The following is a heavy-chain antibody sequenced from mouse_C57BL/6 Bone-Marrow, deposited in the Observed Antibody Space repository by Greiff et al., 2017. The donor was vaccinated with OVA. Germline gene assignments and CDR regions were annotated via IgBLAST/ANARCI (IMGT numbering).Heavy chain of an antibody. CDR1: GYAFSSYW. J-gene: IGHJ4*01. V-gene: IGHV1-80*01. CDR3: ARGTTIVTTCAMDY. D-gene: IGHD2-5*01. CDR2: IYPGDGDT. Sequence: QVHVKQSGAELVKPGASVKISCKASGYAFSSYWMNWVKQRPGKGLEWIGQIYPGDGDTNYNGKFKGQATLTADKSSSTAYMQLSSLTSEDSAVYFCARGTTIVTTCAMDYWGQGTSVTVSS.